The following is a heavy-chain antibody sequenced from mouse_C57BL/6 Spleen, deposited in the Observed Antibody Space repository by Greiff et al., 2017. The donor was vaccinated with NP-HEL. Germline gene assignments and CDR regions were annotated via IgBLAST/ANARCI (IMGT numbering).Heavy chain of an antibody. CDR3: ARGAHYYGSSYWYFDV. J-gene: IGHJ1*03. CDR1: GYTFTSYG. CDR2: IYIGNGYT. D-gene: IGHD1-1*01. Sequence: EVKLMESGAELVRPGSSVKMSCKTSGYTFTSYGINWVKQRPGQGLEWIGYIYIGNGYTEYNEKFKGKATLTSDTSSSTAYMQLSSLTSEDSAIYFCARGAHYYGSSYWYFDVWGTGTTVTVSS. V-gene: IGHV1-58*01.